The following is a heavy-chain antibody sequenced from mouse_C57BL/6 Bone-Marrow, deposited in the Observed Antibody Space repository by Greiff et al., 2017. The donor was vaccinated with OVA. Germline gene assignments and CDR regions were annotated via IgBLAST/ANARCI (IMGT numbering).Heavy chain of an antibody. V-gene: IGHV1-64*01. CDR3: ARSGWLLYWYFDG. Sequence: VQLQPGAELVKPGASVKLSCKASGYTFTSYWMHWVKQRPGQGLEWIGMIHPNSGSTNYNEKFKSKATLTVDKSSSTAYMQLSSLTSEDSAVYYCARSGWLLYWYFDGWGTGTTVTVSS. D-gene: IGHD2-3*01. CDR2: IHPNSGST. CDR1: GYTFTSYW. J-gene: IGHJ1*03.